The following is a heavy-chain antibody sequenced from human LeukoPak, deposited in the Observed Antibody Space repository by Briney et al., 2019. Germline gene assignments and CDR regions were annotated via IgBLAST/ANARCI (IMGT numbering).Heavy chain of an antibody. Sequence: GGSLRLSCAASGFTFSSYGMFWVRQAPGKGLEFVSAIGTDGGSTFYANSVKGRFTISRDNSNNMLYLQMGSLRPEDMAVYYCAKELGLRGPGDYWGQGTLVTVSS. CDR1: GFTFSSYG. V-gene: IGHV3-64*01. CDR2: IGTDGGST. CDR3: AKELGLRGPGDY. J-gene: IGHJ4*02. D-gene: IGHD1-14*01.